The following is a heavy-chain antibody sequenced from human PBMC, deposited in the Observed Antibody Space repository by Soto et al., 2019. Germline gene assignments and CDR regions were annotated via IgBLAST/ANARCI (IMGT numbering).Heavy chain of an antibody. Sequence: QVPLVESGGGVVQPGRSLRLSCAASGFTFSSYAMHWVRQAPGKGLEWVAVISYDGSNKYYADSVKGRFTISRDNSKNTLYLQMNSLRAEDTAVYYCARDLEVGARGYGMDVWGQGTTVTVSS. D-gene: IGHD1-26*01. CDR3: ARDLEVGARGYGMDV. J-gene: IGHJ6*02. CDR2: ISYDGSNK. CDR1: GFTFSSYA. V-gene: IGHV3-30-3*01.